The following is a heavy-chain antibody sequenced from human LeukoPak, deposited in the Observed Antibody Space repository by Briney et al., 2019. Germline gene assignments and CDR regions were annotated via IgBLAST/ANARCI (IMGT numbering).Heavy chain of an antibody. D-gene: IGHD4-17*01. CDR3: ARDYGTY. J-gene: IGHJ4*02. CDR1: GFTVSSYA. V-gene: IGHV3-66*01. CDR2: VSSGGFT. Sequence: GKSLRLSCAASGFTVSSYAMSWVRQAPGRGLEWVSVVSSGGFTSYADSVKGRFTISRDNSKNTLYLQMNSLRAEDTAVYYCARDYGTYWGQGTLVTVSS.